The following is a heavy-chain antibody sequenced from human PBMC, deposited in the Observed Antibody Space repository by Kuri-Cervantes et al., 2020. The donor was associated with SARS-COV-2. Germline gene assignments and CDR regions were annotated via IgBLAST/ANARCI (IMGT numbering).Heavy chain of an antibody. Sequence: GGSLRLSCAASGFTFGSYALSWVRQAPGKGLEWVSGISGSGVSTYYADSVKGRFTISRDNSKSTLYLQMNSLRAEDTAVYYCAKSEAGLVTAPTYFDYWGQGTLVTVSS. D-gene: IGHD2-21*02. V-gene: IGHV3-23*01. CDR1: GFTFGSYA. CDR3: AKSEAGLVTAPTYFDY. J-gene: IGHJ4*02. CDR2: ISGSGVST.